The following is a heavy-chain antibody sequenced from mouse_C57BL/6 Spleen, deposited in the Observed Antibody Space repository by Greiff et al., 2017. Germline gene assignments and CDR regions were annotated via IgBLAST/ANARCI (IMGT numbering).Heavy chain of an antibody. CDR2: INPNNGGT. J-gene: IGHJ3*01. CDR3: AIRYYSIYPFAY. D-gene: IGHD2-5*01. V-gene: IGHV1-18*01. Sequence: VQLQQSGPELVKPGASVKIPCKASGYTFTDYNMDWVKQSHGKSLEWIGDINPNNGGTIYNQKFKGKATLTVDKSSCTAYMELRSLTSEDTAVXYCAIRYYSIYPFAYWGQGTLVTVSA. CDR1: GYTFTDYN.